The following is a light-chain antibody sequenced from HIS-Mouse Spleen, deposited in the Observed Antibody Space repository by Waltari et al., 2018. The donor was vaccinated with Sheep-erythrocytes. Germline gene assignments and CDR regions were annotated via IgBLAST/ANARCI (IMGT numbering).Light chain of an antibody. CDR2: DAS. V-gene: IGKV1-33*01. CDR3: QQYDNLPLT. J-gene: IGKJ4*01. Sequence: DIQMTQSPSSLSASVGDRVTITCQASQDISNSLNWYQQKPGKAPTLLIYDASNLETGVPSRFSGSGSGTDFTFTISSLQPEDIATYYCQQYDNLPLTFGGGTKVEIK. CDR1: QDISNS.